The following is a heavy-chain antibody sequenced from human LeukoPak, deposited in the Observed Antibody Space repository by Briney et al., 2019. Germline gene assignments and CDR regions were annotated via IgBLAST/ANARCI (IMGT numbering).Heavy chain of an antibody. CDR2: ISSSGSTI. CDR3: ARERTYYDILTGYTPNYYFDY. CDR1: GFTFSDYY. D-gene: IGHD3-9*01. J-gene: IGHJ4*02. Sequence: GGSLRLSCAASGFTFSDYYMSWIRQAPGKGLEWVSYISSSGSTIYYADSVKGRFTISRDNAKNSLYLQMNSLRAEDTAVYYCARERTYYDILTGYTPNYYFDYWGQGTLVTVSS. V-gene: IGHV3-11*04.